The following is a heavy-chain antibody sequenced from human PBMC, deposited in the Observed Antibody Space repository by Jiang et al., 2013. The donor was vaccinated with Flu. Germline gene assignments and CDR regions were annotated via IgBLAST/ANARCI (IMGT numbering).Heavy chain of an antibody. V-gene: IGHV5-10-1*01. J-gene: IGHJ4*02. CDR3: ARHRAAAGFDY. D-gene: IGHD6-13*01. Sequence: PSFQGHVTISADKSINTAYLQWSSLKASDTAMYYCARHRAAAGFDYWGQGTLVTVSS.